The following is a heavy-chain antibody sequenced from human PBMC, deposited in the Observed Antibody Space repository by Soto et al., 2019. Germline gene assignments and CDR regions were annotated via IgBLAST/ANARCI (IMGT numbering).Heavy chain of an antibody. CDR3: ASGRDLDV. Sequence: DSVKVSCKAAGYTFINYDINWVRQAPGQGLEWMGWISGYNGDTNYAQRLQGRVTLTTDQSTSTVYMELRGLTSDDTAVYYCASGRDLDVSAQGTTVTVSS. CDR2: ISGYNGDT. J-gene: IGHJ6*02. V-gene: IGHV1-18*04. CDR1: GYTFINYD.